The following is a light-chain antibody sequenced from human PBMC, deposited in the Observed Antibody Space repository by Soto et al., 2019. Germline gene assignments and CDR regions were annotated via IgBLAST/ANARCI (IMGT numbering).Light chain of an antibody. CDR2: EGT. Sequence: QSALTQPASVSGSPGQSITISCTGTSSDVGSYNLVSWYQQHPDKAPKLMIYEGTKRPSGVSNRFSGSKSGNTASLTISGLQAEDEADYYCSSSAGDSTLVFGGGTKLTVL. V-gene: IGLV2-23*01. J-gene: IGLJ2*01. CDR3: SSSAGDSTLV. CDR1: SSDVGSYNL.